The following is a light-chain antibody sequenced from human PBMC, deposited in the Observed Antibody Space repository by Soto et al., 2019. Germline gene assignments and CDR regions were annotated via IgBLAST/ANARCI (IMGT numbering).Light chain of an antibody. CDR1: RSNVGTNL. V-gene: IGLV1-44*01. CDR2: AHI. CDR3: AVWDDGLNGYV. Sequence: QSVLTQPPSASGTPGQRVTSSCPGRRSNVGTNLVNWYQQLPGTAPKLLIYAHIQRPSGVPDRFSGSTSGTSASLAISGLQSEDEADYYCAVWDDGLNGYVFGTGTKVTV. J-gene: IGLJ1*01.